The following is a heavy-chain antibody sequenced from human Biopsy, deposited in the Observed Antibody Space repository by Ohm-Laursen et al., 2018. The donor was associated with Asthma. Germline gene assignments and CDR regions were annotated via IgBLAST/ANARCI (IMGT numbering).Heavy chain of an antibody. CDR3: ARFPMCTRTACGPYYIYKMDV. V-gene: IGHV3-7*03. Sequence: GSLRLSFAASGFTFGDYWMSGVRQVPGKGLEWVANIKHDGSEKNHVDSMKGRFTISRDNAKNSLYLQMNSPRAEDTAIYYCARFPMCTRTACGPYYIYKMDVWGQGTTVTVSS. CDR1: GFTFGDYW. J-gene: IGHJ6*02. CDR2: IKHDGSEK. D-gene: IGHD5/OR15-5a*01.